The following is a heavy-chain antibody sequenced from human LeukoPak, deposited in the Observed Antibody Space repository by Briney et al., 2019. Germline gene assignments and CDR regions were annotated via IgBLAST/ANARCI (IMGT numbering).Heavy chain of an antibody. CDR2: VFYSGSN. D-gene: IGHD4-17*01. J-gene: IGHJ4*02. V-gene: IGHV4-59*08. CDR3: ARRNTADASIDF. Sequence: KPSETLSLTCSVSGGSIIGHWWSWIRQPPGKGLVWIGDVFYSGSNNYNPSLKSRLTISLDTSKNQFSLNLRSVTATDTAMYYCARRNTADASIDFWGQGTLVTASS. CDR1: GGSIIGHW.